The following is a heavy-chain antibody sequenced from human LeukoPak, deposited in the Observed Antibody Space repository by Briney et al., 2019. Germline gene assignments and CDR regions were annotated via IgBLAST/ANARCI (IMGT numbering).Heavy chain of an antibody. CDR3: ARTPGYSSGWVDY. J-gene: IGHJ4*02. CDR1: GGSFSSYY. Sequence: SETLSLTCAVYGGSFSSYYWSWIRQPPGKWLEWLGEINHSGSTNYNPSLKSRVTISVDTSKNQFSLKLSSVTAADTAVYYCARTPGYSSGWVDYWGQGTLVTVSS. V-gene: IGHV4-34*01. D-gene: IGHD6-19*01. CDR2: INHSGST.